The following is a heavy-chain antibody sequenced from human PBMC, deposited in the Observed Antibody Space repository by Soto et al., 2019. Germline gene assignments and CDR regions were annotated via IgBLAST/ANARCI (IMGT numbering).Heavy chain of an antibody. Sequence: ASVKVSCKASGYTFFKHFIHWVRQAPGQGLEWIGIINPSRGSATYGPIFQGRVSLTTDMPTSTVYMELSSLRSEDTAIYYCARPLIGNTIDLWGQGTSVTVSS. CDR2: INPSRGSA. CDR3: ARPLIGNTIDL. D-gene: IGHD1-7*01. V-gene: IGHV1-46*01. J-gene: IGHJ3*01. CDR1: GYTFFKHF.